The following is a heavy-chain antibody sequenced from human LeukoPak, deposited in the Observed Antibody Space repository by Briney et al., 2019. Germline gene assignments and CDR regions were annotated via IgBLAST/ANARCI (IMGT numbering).Heavy chain of an antibody. Sequence: GGSLRLSCAASGFTFHYYAMTWVRQAPGQGLEWISIISGNGGSIYYAESVQGRFTISRDNSKNTRYLQVNSLRAEDTAVYFCAKDVPAAYFDYWGQGTLVTVSS. D-gene: IGHD2-2*01. J-gene: IGHJ4*02. CDR3: AKDVPAAYFDY. CDR1: GFTFHYYA. CDR2: ISGNGGSI. V-gene: IGHV3-23*01.